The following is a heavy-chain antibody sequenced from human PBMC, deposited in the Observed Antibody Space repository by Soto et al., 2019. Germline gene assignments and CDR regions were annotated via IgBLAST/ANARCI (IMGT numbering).Heavy chain of an antibody. D-gene: IGHD3-10*01. CDR1: GGSISSYY. Sequence: QVQLQESGPGLVKPSETLSLTCTVSGGSISSYYWSWIRQPPGKGLEWIGYIYYSGSTNYNPSLTHRVTRSVDTANNQFSLKLNSMTAADTAVYYCARHNYGSASTYFDYWGQGTLVTVSS. J-gene: IGHJ4*02. CDR3: ARHNYGSASTYFDY. CDR2: IYYSGST. V-gene: IGHV4-59*08.